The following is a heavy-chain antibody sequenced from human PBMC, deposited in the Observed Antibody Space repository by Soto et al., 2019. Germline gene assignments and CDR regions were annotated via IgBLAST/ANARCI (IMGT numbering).Heavy chain of an antibody. D-gene: IGHD6-19*01. J-gene: IGHJ4*02. CDR2: IDYTGGYS. CDR1: GFTFSSYA. Sequence: PGGSLRLSCAASGFTFSSYAMNWVRQAPGKGLEWVSTIDYTGGYSYYADSVKGRFTISRDNSKNTLYLQMNSLRAEDTAVYYCAKAKSSGWYFSDYWGQGTLVTVSS. CDR3: AKAKSSGWYFSDY. V-gene: IGHV3-23*01.